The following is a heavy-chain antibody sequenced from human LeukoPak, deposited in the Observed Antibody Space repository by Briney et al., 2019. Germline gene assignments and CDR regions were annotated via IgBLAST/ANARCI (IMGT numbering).Heavy chain of an antibody. CDR1: GGSFSRYY. CDR3: ARGATISETGYFDF. V-gene: IGHV4-34*01. CDR2: IDHRGDT. Sequence: SETLSLTCAVYGGSFSRYYWSWIRQSPGKGLECIAEIDHRGDTNYNPSVKSRVTISVDTSKNQFSLKVRSLSAADTALYYCARGATISETGYFDFWGQGTLVTVSS. D-gene: IGHD5-24*01. J-gene: IGHJ4*03.